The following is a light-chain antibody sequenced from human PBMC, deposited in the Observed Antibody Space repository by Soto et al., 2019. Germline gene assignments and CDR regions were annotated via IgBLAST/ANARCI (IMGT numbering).Light chain of an antibody. CDR1: GSGIGSYNL. CDR2: EVG. J-gene: IGLJ1*01. V-gene: IGLV2-23*02. CDR3: SSYAGNDEV. Sequence: QSALTQPASVSGSPGQSITISCTGPGSGIGSYNLVSWYQQHPGKAPKLLIYEVGVRPSGVSNRFSGAKSGNTASLTISSLQAEDEGIYYCSSYAGNDEVFGTGTKLTVL.